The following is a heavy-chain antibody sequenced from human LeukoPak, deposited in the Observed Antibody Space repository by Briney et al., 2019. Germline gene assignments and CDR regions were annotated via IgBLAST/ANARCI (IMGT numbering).Heavy chain of an antibody. CDR2: MQYDGSNK. J-gene: IGHJ1*01. CDR1: GFNG. Sequence: GGSLRLSCAVSGFNGMHWVRQAPGKGLEWVAFMQYDGSNKYYADSVKGRFTISRDNSKNTLYLQMNSLRAEDTAVYYCAKDNLWTGTIGSYFQHWGQGTLVTVSS. CDR3: AKDNLWTGTIGSYFQH. V-gene: IGHV3-30*02. D-gene: IGHD1-7*01.